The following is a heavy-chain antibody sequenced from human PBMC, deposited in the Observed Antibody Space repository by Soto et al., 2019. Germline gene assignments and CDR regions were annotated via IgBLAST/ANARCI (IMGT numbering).Heavy chain of an antibody. CDR1: GYSFTSYW. D-gene: IGHD6-13*01. J-gene: IGHJ6*04. CDR3: GRTAAAVNYYHGMDV. Sequence: GESLKISCKGSGYSFTSYWIGWVRQMPGKGLEWMGIIYPGDSDTRYSPSFQGQVTISADKSISTAYLQWSSLQASDTAMYYCGRTAAAVNYYHGMDVWGKGTTVT. CDR2: IYPGDSDT. V-gene: IGHV5-51*01.